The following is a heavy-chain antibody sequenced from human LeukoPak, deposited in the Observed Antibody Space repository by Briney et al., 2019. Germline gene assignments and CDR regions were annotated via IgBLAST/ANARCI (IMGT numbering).Heavy chain of an antibody. D-gene: IGHD3-9*01. CDR2: ISSTGGTA. J-gene: IGHJ4*02. V-gene: IGHV3-23*01. CDR3: AKFSYGFYKYVDY. Sequence: GGSLRLSCAASGFTFSSFGMSWVRQAPGKGLEWVSAISSTGGTAYYADSVKGRFTISRDNSKNTVSLEMNSLGAEDTAVYYCAKFSYGFYKYVDYWGQGTLVAVSS. CDR1: GFTFSSFG.